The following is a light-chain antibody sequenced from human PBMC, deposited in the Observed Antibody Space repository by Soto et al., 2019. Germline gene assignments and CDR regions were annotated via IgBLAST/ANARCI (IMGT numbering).Light chain of an antibody. V-gene: IGKV1-9*01. CDR3: QQLSNFPRT. CDR2: ATS. J-gene: IGKJ1*01. Sequence: DIQLTQSPSFLSASVGDRVTITCRASQDISSYLAWYQQGPGKAPKLLIYATSTLQSGVPSRFSGSGYGTEFTLTISSLQPEDFATYYCQQLSNFPRTFGQ. CDR1: QDISSY.